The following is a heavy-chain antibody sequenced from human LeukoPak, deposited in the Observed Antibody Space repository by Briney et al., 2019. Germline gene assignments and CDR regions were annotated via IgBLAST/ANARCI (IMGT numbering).Heavy chain of an antibody. J-gene: IGHJ4*02. CDR2: IYYTGST. V-gene: IGHV4-39*01. CDR3: ARSPFDY. CDR1: GGSLSSSSYY. Sequence: SETLSLTCTVSGGSLSSSSYYWGWIRQPPGKGLEWIGSIYYTGSTYYNPSLKSRITISVDTSKNQFSLKLRFVTAADTAVYYCARSPFDYWGQGTLVTVSS.